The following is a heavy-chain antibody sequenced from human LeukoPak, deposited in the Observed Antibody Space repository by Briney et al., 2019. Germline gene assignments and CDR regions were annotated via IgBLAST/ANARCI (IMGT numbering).Heavy chain of an antibody. V-gene: IGHV4-4*07. CDR1: GGSISSYY. D-gene: IGHD2-2*01. J-gene: IGHJ5*02. CDR3: ARDKIVVVPAALEKNWFDP. Sequence: SETLSLTCTVSGGSISSYYWSWIRQPAGKGPEWIGRIYTSGSTNYNPSLKSRVTMSVDTSKNQFSLKLSSVTAADTAVYYCARDKIVVVPAALEKNWFDPWGQGTLVTVSS. CDR2: IYTSGST.